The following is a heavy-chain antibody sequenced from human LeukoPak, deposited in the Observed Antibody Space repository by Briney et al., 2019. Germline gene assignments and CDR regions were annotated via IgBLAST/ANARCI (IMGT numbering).Heavy chain of an antibody. D-gene: IGHD6-13*01. CDR1: GFTFDDYA. CDR3: AKDTAASWSNYYYYYGMDV. Sequence: GRSLRLSCAASGFTFDDYAMRWVRQAPGKGLEWVSGISWNSGSIGYADSVKGRFTISRDNAKNSLYLQMNSLRAGDTALYYCAKDTAASWSNYYYYYGMDVWGQGTTVTVSS. J-gene: IGHJ6*02. V-gene: IGHV3-9*01. CDR2: ISWNSGSI.